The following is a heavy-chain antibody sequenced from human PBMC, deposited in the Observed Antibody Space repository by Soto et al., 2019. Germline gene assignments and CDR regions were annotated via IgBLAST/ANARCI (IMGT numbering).Heavy chain of an antibody. J-gene: IGHJ4*02. D-gene: IGHD2-2*01. Sequence: EVQLVESGGGLVQPGGSLTLSCAASGFTFSGSAMHWVRQASGKGLEWVGRIRSKANSYATAYAASVKGRFTISRDDSKDTAYLQMNSLKTEDTAVYYCTRLHTYACDYWGQGTLVTVSS. CDR3: TRLHTYACDY. V-gene: IGHV3-73*01. CDR1: GFTFSGSA. CDR2: IRSKANSYAT.